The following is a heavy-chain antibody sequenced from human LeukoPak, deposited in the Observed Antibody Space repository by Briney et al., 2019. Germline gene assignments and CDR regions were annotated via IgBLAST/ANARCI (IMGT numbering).Heavy chain of an antibody. V-gene: IGHV3-48*04. CDR3: ARGSARNCSGNSCYYYYYGLDV. Sequence: GGSLRLSCAASGFTFSSYSMNWVRQAPGKGLEWVSYISSGSSTIYYADSVKGRFTISRDNAKNSLYLQMNSPRVEDTAVYYCARGSARNCSGNSCYYYYYGLDVWGQGTTVTVSS. CDR2: ISSGSSTI. D-gene: IGHD2-15*01. CDR1: GFTFSSYS. J-gene: IGHJ6*02.